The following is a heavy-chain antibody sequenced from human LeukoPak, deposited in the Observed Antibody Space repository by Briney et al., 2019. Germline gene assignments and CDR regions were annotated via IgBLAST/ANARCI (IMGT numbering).Heavy chain of an antibody. CDR2: ISYDGSNK. CDR1: GFTFSSYV. CDR3: AKGILVLDY. J-gene: IGHJ4*02. D-gene: IGHD2-8*02. Sequence: GGSLRLSCAASGFTFSSYVMHWVRQAPGKGLEWVAVISYDGSNKYYADSVKGRFTISRDNSKNTLYLQMNSLRAEDTAVYYCAKGILVLDYWGQGTLVTVSS. V-gene: IGHV3-30*18.